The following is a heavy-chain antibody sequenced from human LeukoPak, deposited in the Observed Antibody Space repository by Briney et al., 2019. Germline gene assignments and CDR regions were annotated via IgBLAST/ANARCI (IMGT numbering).Heavy chain of an antibody. CDR1: GLSLRSRGMC. Sequence: SGPTLVNPTQTLTLTCTFSGLSLRSRGMCVSWIRQPPGKALEWLSRIAWDDDKYYSTSLKTRPTISQDTSKNPVVLTMTNMVPVDTATYFCARMGYYDEVYWGQGTLVTVSS. V-gene: IGHV2-70*11. CDR3: ARMGYYDEVY. D-gene: IGHD3-22*01. CDR2: IAWDDDK. J-gene: IGHJ4*02.